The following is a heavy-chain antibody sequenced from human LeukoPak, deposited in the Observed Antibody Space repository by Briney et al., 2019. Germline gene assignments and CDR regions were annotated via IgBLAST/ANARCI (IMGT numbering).Heavy chain of an antibody. D-gene: IGHD2-15*01. Sequence: PGGSLRLSCAASGCSFSDYDIHWVRQLTGKRLEWVSSIDTAGNTYYADSVKGRFILSRENVKTSVYLQMDRLGAGDTAVYYCTRERVVVGRLSDLDYWGQGTLVTVSS. V-gene: IGHV3-13*04. CDR3: TRERVVVGRLSDLDY. CDR2: IDTAGNT. J-gene: IGHJ4*02. CDR1: GCSFSDYD.